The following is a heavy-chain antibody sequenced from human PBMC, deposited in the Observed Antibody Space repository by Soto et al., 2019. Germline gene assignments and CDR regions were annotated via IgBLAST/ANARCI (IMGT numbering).Heavy chain of an antibody. CDR1: GFTFSSYG. J-gene: IGHJ4*02. CDR3: ARGEPYYYGSGSAELGY. V-gene: IGHV3-48*02. Sequence: EVQLVESGGGLVQPGGSLRLSCAASGFTFSSYGMNWVRQAPGKGLEWVSYISSSSSTIYYADSVKGRFTISRDNAKNSLYLQMNSLRDEDTAVYYCARGEPYYYGSGSAELGYWGQGTLVTVSS. D-gene: IGHD3-10*01. CDR2: ISSSSSTI.